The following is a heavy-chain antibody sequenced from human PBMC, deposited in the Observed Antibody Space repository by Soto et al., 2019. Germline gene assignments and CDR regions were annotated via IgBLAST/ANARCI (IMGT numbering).Heavy chain of an antibody. CDR3: ARPYDKSGYYLPYDS. CDR2: IRQDGSEK. CDR1: GFTFSSNW. J-gene: IGHJ4*02. Sequence: GGSLRLSCVGSGFTFSSNWMTWVRQAPGKGLEWVGNIRQDGSEKNYVDSVKGRFTISRDNAKNSLYLQMNSLRAEDTAVYYCARPYDKSGYYLPYDSWGQGTLVTVSS. D-gene: IGHD3-22*01. V-gene: IGHV3-7*02.